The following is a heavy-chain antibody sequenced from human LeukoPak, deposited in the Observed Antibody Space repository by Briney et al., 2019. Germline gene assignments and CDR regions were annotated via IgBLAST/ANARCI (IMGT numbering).Heavy chain of an antibody. CDR2: IYYNGDT. CDR3: ARVLRAASWRSYDY. CDR1: GGSVSNSLYY. J-gene: IGHJ4*02. V-gene: IGHV4-61*01. Sequence: SETLSLTCTVSGGSVSNSLYYWSWIRQPPGKGLEWIGYIYYNGDTNYNPSLKSRVIISIDTSSNQFSLRLNSMTAADTAVYYCARVLRAASWRSYDYWGQGSLVTVSS. D-gene: IGHD5-18*01.